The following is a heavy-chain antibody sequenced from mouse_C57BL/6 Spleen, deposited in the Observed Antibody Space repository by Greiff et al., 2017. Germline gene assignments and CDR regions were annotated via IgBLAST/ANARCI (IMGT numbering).Heavy chain of an antibody. J-gene: IGHJ2*01. CDR3: AVYDGYYVDFDY. Sequence: VQLQESGAELVKPGASVKISCKASGYAFSSSWMNWVKQRPGKGLEWIGRIYPGDGDTNYNGKFKGKATLTADKSSSTAYMQLSSLTSEDSAVYFCAVYDGYYVDFDYWGQGTTLTVSS. CDR2: IYPGDGDT. CDR1: GYAFSSSW. D-gene: IGHD2-3*01. V-gene: IGHV1-82*01.